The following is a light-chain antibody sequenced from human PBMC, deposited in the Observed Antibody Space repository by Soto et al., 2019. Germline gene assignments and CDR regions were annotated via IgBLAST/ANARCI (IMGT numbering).Light chain of an antibody. CDR2: GAS. J-gene: IGKJ3*01. CDR3: QQYGSAKFT. V-gene: IGKV3-20*01. Sequence: EIVLTQSPGTLSLSPGERATLSCRTGQSVSSNFLAWYQHKPGQAPRLLIYGASNRATGIPDRFSGSGSGTDFTLTISRLEPEDFAVYYCQQYGSAKFTFGPGTKVDIK. CDR1: QSVSSNF.